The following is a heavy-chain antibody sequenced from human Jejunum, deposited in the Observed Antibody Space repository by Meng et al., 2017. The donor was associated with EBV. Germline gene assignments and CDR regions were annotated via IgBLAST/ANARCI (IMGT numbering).Heavy chain of an antibody. CDR1: GFMFSNYW. CDR3: ARDKPHNWFDP. CDR2: INNDGSDT. V-gene: IGHV3-74*01. J-gene: IGHJ5*02. Sequence: EEELVESGGGLVQAGGSLRLSCAASGFMFSNYWMHWVRQVPGKGLVWVSRINNDGSDTIYADSVKGRFTTSRDNAKNTLYLQMNSLRIEDTAVYFCARDKPHNWFDPWGQGTLVTVLL.